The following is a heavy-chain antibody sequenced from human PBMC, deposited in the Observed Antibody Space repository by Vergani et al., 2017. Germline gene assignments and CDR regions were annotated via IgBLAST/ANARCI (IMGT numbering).Heavy chain of an antibody. CDR1: GDTFTAYY. J-gene: IGHJ4*02. D-gene: IGHD3-10*01. V-gene: IGHV1-46*01. CDR3: ACNSRPMVRGVNYFDY. CDR2: ISPDGFST. Sequence: QVQLVQSGAEVKQPGSSVKVSCKASGDTFTAYYIHWVRQAPEQGLEWVGVISPDGFSTFYAQKFQGRVTMPRDTSTSTVYMELSSLRSEDTAVYYCACNSRPMVRGVNYFDYWGQGTLVTVSS.